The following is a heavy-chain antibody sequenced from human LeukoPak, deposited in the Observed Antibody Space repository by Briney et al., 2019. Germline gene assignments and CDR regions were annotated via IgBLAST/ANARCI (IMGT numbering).Heavy chain of an antibody. CDR2: IHYSGST. D-gene: IGHD6-13*01. CDR3: ARRAAVGKNWFDP. Sequence: SETLSLTCTVPGGSISGXXXXXIRQPPGKGLXXXGYIHYSGSTTYNPSLKSRVXISVDTSENLFSLKVNYVTAADTAVYYCARRAAVGKNWFDPWGQGTLVTVSS. V-gene: IGHV4-59*08. J-gene: IGHJ5*02. CDR1: GGSISGXX.